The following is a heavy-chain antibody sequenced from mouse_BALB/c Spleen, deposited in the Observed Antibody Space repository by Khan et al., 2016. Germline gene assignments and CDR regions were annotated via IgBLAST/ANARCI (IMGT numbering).Heavy chain of an antibody. CDR3: ASEEYGISVAY. D-gene: IGHD2-10*02. J-gene: IGHJ3*01. CDR2: ISYDGSN. V-gene: IGHV3-6*01. CDR1: GYSITSGYY. Sequence: EVQLQESGPGLVKPSQSLSLTCSVTGYSITSGYYWNWLRQFPGNILECMGYISYDGSNNYNPSLKNRITITLDISKNQFFLKLKSVTTEDTATYYFASEEYGISVAYWGQGTLVTVSA.